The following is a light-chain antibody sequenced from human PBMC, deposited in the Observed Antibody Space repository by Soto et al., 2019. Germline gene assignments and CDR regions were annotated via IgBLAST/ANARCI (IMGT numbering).Light chain of an antibody. CDR1: QSTSTW. Sequence: DIQMTQSPSTLSASVGDRVTITCRASQSTSTWLAWYQHKPGKAPNLRIYKASSLESGVPSRFSGSGSGTEFTLTTSSLQPDDVATYYCQQYGRYRTFGQGTKVEIK. CDR3: QQYGRYRT. V-gene: IGKV1-5*03. J-gene: IGKJ1*01. CDR2: KAS.